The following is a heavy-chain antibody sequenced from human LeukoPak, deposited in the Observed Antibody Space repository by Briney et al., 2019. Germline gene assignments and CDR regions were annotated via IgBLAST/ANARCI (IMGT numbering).Heavy chain of an antibody. D-gene: IGHD6-19*01. CDR3: ARGYSSGWSPDPFDY. J-gene: IGHJ4*02. CDR2: IYYSGST. CDR1: GGSISPYY. Sequence: KPSETLSLTCTVSGGSISPYYWSWIRQPPGKGLEWIGSIYYSGSTYYNPSLKSRVTISVDTSKNQFSLKLSSVTAADTAVYYCARGYSSGWSPDPFDYWGQGTLVTVSS. V-gene: IGHV4-59*05.